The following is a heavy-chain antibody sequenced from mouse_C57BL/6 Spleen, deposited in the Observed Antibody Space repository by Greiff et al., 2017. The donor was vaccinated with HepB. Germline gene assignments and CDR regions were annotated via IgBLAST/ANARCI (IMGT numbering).Heavy chain of an antibody. J-gene: IGHJ4*01. Sequence: VQLQQPGAELVRPGSSVKLSCKASGYTFTSYWMDWVKQRPGQGLEWIGNIYPSDSETHYNQKFKDKATLTVDKSSSTAYMQLSSLTSEDSAVYYCARTGLLHYAMDYWGQGTSVTVSS. CDR3: ARTGLLHYAMDY. CDR2: IYPSDSET. V-gene: IGHV1-61*01. CDR1: GYTFTSYW. D-gene: IGHD2-3*01.